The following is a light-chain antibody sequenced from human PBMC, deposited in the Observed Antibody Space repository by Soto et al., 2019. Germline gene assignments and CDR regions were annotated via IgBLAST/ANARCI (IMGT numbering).Light chain of an antibody. CDR2: AAS. Sequence: VIWMTQCPSSLSASTGDRVTISCRMSQGISIYLAWYHQKPGKAPELLIYAASTLQSGVPSRFSGSGSGTDFTLTISCLQAEDYATYYCQQYYSFPWTFGQGTKEEIK. CDR1: QGISIY. J-gene: IGKJ1*01. V-gene: IGKV1D-8*03. CDR3: QQYYSFPWT.